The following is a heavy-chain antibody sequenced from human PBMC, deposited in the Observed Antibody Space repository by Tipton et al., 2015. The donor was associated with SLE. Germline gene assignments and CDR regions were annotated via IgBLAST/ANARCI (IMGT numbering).Heavy chain of an antibody. Sequence: SLRLSCAASGFTFSSYGMHWVRQAPGKGLEWVAFIRYDGSNKYYADSVKGRFTISRDNSKNTLYLQMNSLRAEDTAVYYCAKAEIGQYYFDYWGQGTLVTVSS. D-gene: IGHD2-21*01. V-gene: IGHV3-30*02. J-gene: IGHJ4*02. CDR3: AKAEIGQYYFDY. CDR1: GFTFSSYG. CDR2: IRYDGSNK.